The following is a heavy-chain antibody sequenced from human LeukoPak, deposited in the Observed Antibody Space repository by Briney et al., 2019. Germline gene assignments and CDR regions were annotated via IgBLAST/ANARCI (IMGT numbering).Heavy chain of an antibody. CDR3: ASSLCYYDSSGYLIYRDY. CDR2: IYYSGST. Sequence: SETLSLTCTVSGGSISSYYWSWIRQPPGKGLEWIGYIYYSGSTNYNPSLKSRVTISVDTSKNQFSLKLSSVTAADTAVYYCASSLCYYDSSGYLIYRDYWGQGTLVTVSS. D-gene: IGHD3-22*01. CDR1: GGSISSYY. V-gene: IGHV4-59*01. J-gene: IGHJ4*02.